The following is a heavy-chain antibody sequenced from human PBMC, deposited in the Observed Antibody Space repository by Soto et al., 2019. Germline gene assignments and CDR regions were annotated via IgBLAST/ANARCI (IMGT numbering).Heavy chain of an antibody. D-gene: IGHD6-19*01. CDR1: GHSLSSGGYY. CDR2: IYFTGST. CDR3: ARDWGSSGWPN. Sequence: SETLSLTCTVSGHSLSSGGYYWSWIRQQPGKGLEWLAYIYFTGSTLYNPSLKSRLAMSLDTSKNQFSLKLASVTATDAAIYYCARDWGSSGWPNWGQGTLVTVSS. J-gene: IGHJ4*02. V-gene: IGHV4-31*03.